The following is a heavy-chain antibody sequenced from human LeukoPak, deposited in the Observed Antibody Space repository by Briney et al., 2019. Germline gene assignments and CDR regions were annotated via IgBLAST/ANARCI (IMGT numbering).Heavy chain of an antibody. CDR3: AREVESGYYYGS. V-gene: IGHV4-31*03. CDR2: IYYSGST. D-gene: IGHD3-22*01. Sequence: SETLSLTCTVSGGSIGSGGYYWSWIRQHPGKGLEWIGYIYYSGSTYYNPSLKSRVTISVDTSKNQFSLKLSSVTAADTAVYYCAREVESGYYYGSWGQGTLVTVSS. J-gene: IGHJ5*02. CDR1: GGSIGSGGYY.